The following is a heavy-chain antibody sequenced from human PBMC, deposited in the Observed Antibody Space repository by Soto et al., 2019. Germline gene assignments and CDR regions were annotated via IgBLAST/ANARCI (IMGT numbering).Heavy chain of an antibody. CDR3: ARDYPGGSYYDY. CDR2: INQDGSEK. J-gene: IGHJ4*02. V-gene: IGHV3-7*03. CDR1: GFTFSSYW. Sequence: LRLSCAASGFTFSSYWMSWVRQAPGKGVEWVARINQDGSEKYYVDSVKVRFTISRDNAKNSLYLQMNSLRAEDTAVYYCARDYPGGSYYDYWGQGTLVTVSS. D-gene: IGHD1-26*01.